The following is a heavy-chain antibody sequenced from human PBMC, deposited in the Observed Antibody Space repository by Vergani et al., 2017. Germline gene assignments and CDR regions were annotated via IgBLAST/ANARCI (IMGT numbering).Heavy chain of an antibody. CDR2: INAGNGNT. D-gene: IGHD2-2*02. V-gene: IGHV1-3*01. CDR1: GYTFTSYA. J-gene: IGHJ5*02. CDR3: ARAGGPAAIGYWFDP. Sequence: QVQLVQSGAEVKKPGASVKVSCKASGYTFTSYAMHWVRQAPGQRLEWMGWINAGNGNTKYSQKFQGRFTITRDTSASTAYMELSSLRSEDTAVYYCARAGGPAAIGYWFDPWGQGTLVTVSS.